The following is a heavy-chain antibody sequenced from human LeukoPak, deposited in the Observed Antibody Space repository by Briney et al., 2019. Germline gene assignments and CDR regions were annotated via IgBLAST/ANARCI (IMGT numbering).Heavy chain of an antibody. Sequence: PSETLSLTCAVYGGSFSGYYWSWIRQPPGKGLEWIGEINHSGSTNYNPSLKSRVTISVDTSKNQSSLKLSSVTAADTAVYYCARETTMVRGPFDYWGQGTLVTVSS. CDR3: ARETTMVRGPFDY. V-gene: IGHV4-34*01. CDR1: GGSFSGYY. J-gene: IGHJ4*02. D-gene: IGHD3-10*01. CDR2: INHSGST.